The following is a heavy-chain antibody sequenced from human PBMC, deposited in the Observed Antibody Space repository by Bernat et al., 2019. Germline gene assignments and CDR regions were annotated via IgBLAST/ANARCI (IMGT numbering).Heavy chain of an antibody. CDR2: ISSSSSYI. J-gene: IGHJ6*04. D-gene: IGHD1-7*01. CDR3: ARDGNLRGNPMFV. Sequence: VQLVESGGGLVKPGGSLRLSCEASGFTFSDYYMSWIRQAPGKGLEWVSYISSSSSYINYADSVNGRFTISRDNAKNSLYLQMNSLRAEDAAVYYCARDGNLRGNPMFVWGKGTTVTVSS. V-gene: IGHV3-11*05. CDR1: GFTFSDYY.